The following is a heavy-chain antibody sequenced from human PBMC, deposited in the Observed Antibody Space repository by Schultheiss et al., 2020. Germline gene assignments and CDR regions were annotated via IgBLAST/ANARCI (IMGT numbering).Heavy chain of an antibody. J-gene: IGHJ3*02. CDR1: GGTFSSYA. CDR3: ARDYYDSSADAFDI. CDR2: MNPNSGNT. V-gene: IGHV1-8*02. D-gene: IGHD3-22*01. Sequence: AAVKVSCKASGGTFSSYAISWVRQAPGQGLEWMGWMNPNSGNTGYAQKFQGRVTMTRNTSISTAYMELSSLRSDDTAVYYCARDYYDSSADAFDIWGQGTMVTVSS.